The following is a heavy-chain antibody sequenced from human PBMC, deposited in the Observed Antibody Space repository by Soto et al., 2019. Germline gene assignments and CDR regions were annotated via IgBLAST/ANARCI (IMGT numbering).Heavy chain of an antibody. Sequence: GGSLRLSCAASGFTFSSYAMHWVRQAPGKGLEWLAVISYDGADKYYADSVKGRFTISRDNSKNTLYLQMNSLRAEDTAVFYCARDYRTYGYTYHFHYWGQGTLVTVSS. CDR1: GFTFSSYA. J-gene: IGHJ4*02. CDR3: ARDYRTYGYTYHFHY. CDR2: ISYDGADK. V-gene: IGHV3-30-3*01. D-gene: IGHD5-18*01.